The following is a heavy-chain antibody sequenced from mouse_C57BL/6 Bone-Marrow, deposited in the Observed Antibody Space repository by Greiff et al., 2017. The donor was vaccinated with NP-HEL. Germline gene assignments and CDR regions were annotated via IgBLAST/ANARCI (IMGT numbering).Heavy chain of an antibody. CDR2: IYPRSGNT. J-gene: IGHJ2*01. Sequence: QVQLKQSGAELARPGASVKLSCKASGYTFTSYGISWVKQRTGQGLEWIGEIYPRSGNTYYNEKFKGKATLTADKSSSTAYMELRSLTSEDSAVYFCARRYYSKAYWGQGTTLTVSS. CDR3: ARRYYSKAY. V-gene: IGHV1-81*01. CDR1: GYTFTSYG. D-gene: IGHD2-5*01.